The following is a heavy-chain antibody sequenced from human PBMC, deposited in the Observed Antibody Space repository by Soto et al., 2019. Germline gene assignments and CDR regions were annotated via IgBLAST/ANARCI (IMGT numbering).Heavy chain of an antibody. J-gene: IGHJ4*02. D-gene: IGHD6-13*01. Sequence: GGSLRLSCEASGFTFSRYGMHWVRQAPGKGLEWVAVIWHDGSNKNYVDSVKGRFTISRDNSKNTVYLQMNSLRAEDTAVYYCARNIEATGSSIPDYWGQGTLVTVSS. V-gene: IGHV3-33*01. CDR3: ARNIEATGSSIPDY. CDR2: IWHDGSNK. CDR1: GFTFSRYG.